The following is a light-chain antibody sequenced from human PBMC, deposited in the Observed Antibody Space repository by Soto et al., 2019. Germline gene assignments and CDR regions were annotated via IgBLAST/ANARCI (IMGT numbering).Light chain of an antibody. V-gene: IGKV3-15*01. Sequence: EIEMTQSPATLSVSPGERATLSCRASQSVRSNLAWYQQKPGQAPRLLIYDASTRATGIPARFSGSGSWTDSTLTISSLQSEDFAVYYCQQYYNWPPWTFGQGTKVEIK. CDR3: QQYYNWPPWT. CDR1: QSVRSN. J-gene: IGKJ1*01. CDR2: DAS.